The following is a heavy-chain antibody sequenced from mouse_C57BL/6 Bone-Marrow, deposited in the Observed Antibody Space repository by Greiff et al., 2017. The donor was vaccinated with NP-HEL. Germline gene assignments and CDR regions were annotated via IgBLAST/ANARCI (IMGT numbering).Heavy chain of an antibody. D-gene: IGHD1-1*01. CDR1: GYTFTSYW. Sequence: QVQLQQPGAELVKPGASVKLSCKASGYTFTSYWMHWVKQRPGQGLEWIGMIHPNSGSTNYNEKFKRKATLTVDKSSSTAYMQLSSLTSEDSAVYYCASYYGSPSLFAYWGQGTLVTVSA. V-gene: IGHV1-64*01. CDR3: ASYYGSPSLFAY. J-gene: IGHJ3*01. CDR2: IHPNSGST.